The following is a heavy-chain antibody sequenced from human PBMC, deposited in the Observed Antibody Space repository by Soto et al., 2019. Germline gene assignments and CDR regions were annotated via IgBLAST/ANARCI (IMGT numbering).Heavy chain of an antibody. CDR1: GFTVSSNY. V-gene: IGHV3-66*01. J-gene: IGHJ5*02. D-gene: IGHD3-10*01. CDR3: ARDILLWFGESTGA. Sequence: GGSLRLSCAASGFTVSSNYMSWVRQAPGKGLEWVSVIYSGGSTYYADSVKGRFTISRDNSKNTLYLQMNSLRAEDTAVYHCARDILLWFGESTGAWGQGTLVTVSS. CDR2: IYSGGST.